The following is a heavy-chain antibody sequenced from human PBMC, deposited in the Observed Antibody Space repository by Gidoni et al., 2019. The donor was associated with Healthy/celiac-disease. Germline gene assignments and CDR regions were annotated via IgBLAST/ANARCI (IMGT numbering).Heavy chain of an antibody. Sequence: EVQLLESGGGLVQPGGSLRLSCAASGFPFRRYAMSWVRQAPGKGLEWVSAISGSGGSTYDADSVKGRFTISRDNSKNTLYLQMNSLRAEDTAVYYCAKDDSGWYGWDAFDIWGQGTMVTVSS. V-gene: IGHV3-23*01. CDR2: ISGSGGST. CDR1: GFPFRRYA. J-gene: IGHJ3*02. D-gene: IGHD6-19*01. CDR3: AKDDSGWYGWDAFDI.